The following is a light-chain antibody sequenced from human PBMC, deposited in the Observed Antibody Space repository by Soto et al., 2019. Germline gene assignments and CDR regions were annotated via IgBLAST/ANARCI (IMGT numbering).Light chain of an antibody. CDR2: DAS. Sequence: DIQMTQSTSTLSASVGDRVTITCRASQSITTWLAWYQQEPGKAPKLLIYDASSLESGVPSRFSGSGSGTEFTLTISSLQPDDFATYYCQQYNSYPYTFGQGSKLEIK. V-gene: IGKV1-5*01. CDR3: QQYNSYPYT. CDR1: QSITTW. J-gene: IGKJ2*01.